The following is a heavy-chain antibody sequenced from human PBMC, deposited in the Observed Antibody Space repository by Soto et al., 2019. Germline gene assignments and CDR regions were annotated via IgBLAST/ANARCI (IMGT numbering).Heavy chain of an antibody. CDR1: GFTFDDYA. Sequence: GGSLRLACAAYGFTFDDYAMHWVRQAPGKGLEWVSGISWNSGSIGYADSVKGRFTISRDNAKNSLYLQMNSLRAEDTAVYYFVKDLRTEAYGMGVWGKGTTVTVSS. J-gene: IGHJ6*04. CDR2: ISWNSGSI. CDR3: VKDLRTEAYGMGV. V-gene: IGHV3-9*01.